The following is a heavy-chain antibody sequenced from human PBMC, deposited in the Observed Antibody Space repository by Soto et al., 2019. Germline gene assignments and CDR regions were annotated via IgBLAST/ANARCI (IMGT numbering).Heavy chain of an antibody. CDR2: ISGTADNT. CDR1: GFTFGIYA. V-gene: IGHV3-23*01. J-gene: IGHJ5*02. D-gene: IGHD5-12*01. CDR3: AKNGYGSDVLWWFGP. Sequence: GGSLRLSCAASGFTFGIYAMSWVRQAPGTGLEWVSAISGTADNTYYADSVKGRFTISRDNSKNTLYLQLNSLRAEDTAVYYCAKNGYGSDVLWWFGPWGQGTLVTVSS.